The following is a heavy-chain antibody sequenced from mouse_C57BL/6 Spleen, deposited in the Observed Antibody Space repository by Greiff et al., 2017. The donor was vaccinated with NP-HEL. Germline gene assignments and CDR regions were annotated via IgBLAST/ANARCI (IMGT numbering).Heavy chain of an antibody. CDR2: ISDGGSYT. D-gene: IGHD1-1*01. V-gene: IGHV5-4*01. CDR3: ASTPYYYGSRPYWYFDV. CDR1: GFTFSSYA. J-gene: IGHJ1*03. Sequence: EVHLVESGGGLVKPGGSLKLSCAASGFTFSSYAMSWVRQTPEKRLEWVATISDGGSYTYYPDNVKGRFTISRDNAKNNLYLQMSHLKSEDTAMYYCASTPYYYGSRPYWYFDVWGTGTTVTVSS.